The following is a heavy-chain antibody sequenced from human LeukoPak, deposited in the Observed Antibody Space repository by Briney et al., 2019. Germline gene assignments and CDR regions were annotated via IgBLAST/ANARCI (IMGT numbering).Heavy chain of an antibody. CDR2: ISGSGGST. D-gene: IGHD1-26*01. CDR1: GFTFSSYA. CDR3: AKRFPSGSYVDSDY. V-gene: IGHV3-23*01. J-gene: IGHJ4*02. Sequence: GGSLRLSCAASGFTFSSYAMSWVRQAPGKGLEWVSAISGSGGSTYYADSVKGRFTISRDNSKNTLYLQMNSLRAEDTAVCYCAKRFPSGSYVDSDYWGQGTLVTVSS.